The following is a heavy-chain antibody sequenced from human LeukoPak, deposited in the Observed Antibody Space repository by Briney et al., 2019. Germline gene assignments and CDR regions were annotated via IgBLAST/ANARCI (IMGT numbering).Heavy chain of an antibody. D-gene: IGHD1-26*01. V-gene: IGHV1-18*01. CDR1: GYTFTNYG. CDR2: ISTNSDIR. CDR3: ARDWDAMNNCFDP. Sequence: ASVKVSCKASGYTFTNYGISWVRQAPGQGLEWMGWISTNSDIRTYAQTLQGRFTMTTDTATTTAYMELNNLAFDDTAVYYCARDWDAMNNCFDPWGQGTPVTVST. J-gene: IGHJ5*02.